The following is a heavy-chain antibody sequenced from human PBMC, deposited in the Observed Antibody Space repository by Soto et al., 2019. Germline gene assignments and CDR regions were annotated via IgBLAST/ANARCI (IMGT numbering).Heavy chain of an antibody. D-gene: IGHD1-26*01. CDR2: ISYDGSNK. V-gene: IGHV3-30*18. Sequence: QVQLVESGGGVVQPGSSLRLSCAASGFTFSSYGMHWVRQAPGKGLEWVAVISYDGSNKYYADSVKGRFTISRDNSKNTLYLQMNSLRAEDTAVYYCAKVPYSGSYHFDCWGQGTLVTVSS. J-gene: IGHJ4*02. CDR1: GFTFSSYG. CDR3: AKVPYSGSYHFDC.